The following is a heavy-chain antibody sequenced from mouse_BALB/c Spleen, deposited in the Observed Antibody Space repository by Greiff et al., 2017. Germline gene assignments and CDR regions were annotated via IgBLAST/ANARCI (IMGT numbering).Heavy chain of an antibody. J-gene: IGHJ2*01. D-gene: IGHD2-4*01. V-gene: IGHV5-6-5*01. CDR3: ARGGGLRQDYFDY. Sequence: EVQLVESGGGLVKPGGSLKLSCAASGFTFSSYAMSWVRQTPEKRLEWVASISSGGSTYYPDSVKGRFTISRDNARNILYLQMSSLRSEDTAMYYCARGGGLRQDYFDYWGQGTTLKVSS. CDR2: ISSGGST. CDR1: GFTFSSYA.